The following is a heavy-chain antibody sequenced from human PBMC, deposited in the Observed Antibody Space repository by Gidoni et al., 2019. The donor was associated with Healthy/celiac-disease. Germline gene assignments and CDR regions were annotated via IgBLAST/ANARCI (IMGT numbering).Heavy chain of an antibody. J-gene: IGHJ6*02. V-gene: IGHV1-24*01. CDR2: FDPEDGET. CDR1: GYPLTELS. CDR3: ATTLQWEPIKGMDV. D-gene: IGHD1-26*01. Sequence: QVQLVQSGAEVKKPGASVKVSCTGSGYPLTELSMHGVRQAPGKGLEWMGGFDPEDGETIYAQKFQGRVTMTEDTSTDTAYMELSSLRSEDTAVYYCATTLQWEPIKGMDVWGQGTTVTVSS.